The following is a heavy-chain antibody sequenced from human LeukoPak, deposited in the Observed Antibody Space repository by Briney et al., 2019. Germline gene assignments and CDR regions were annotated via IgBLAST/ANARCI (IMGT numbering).Heavy chain of an antibody. J-gene: IGHJ4*02. CDR3: ARGGSTSLKD. CDR2: IYSDGSST. V-gene: IGHV3-74*01. CDR1: GFTFSSFW. D-gene: IGHD2-2*01. Sequence: PGGSLRLSCAASGFTFSSFWMHWVRQAPGQGLVWVSRIYSDGSSTNYADSVKGRFTISRDNANNTPYLQMNSLRAEDTAVYYCARGGSTSLKDWGQGTLVTVSS.